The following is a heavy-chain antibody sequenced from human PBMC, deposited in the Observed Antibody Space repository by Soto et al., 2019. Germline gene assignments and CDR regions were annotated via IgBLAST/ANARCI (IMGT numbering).Heavy chain of an antibody. CDR3: VRQGIGNLHGLVDV. V-gene: IGHV4-59*08. Sequence: QVQLQQSGPGLVKPSETLSLTCTVSSGPSSSHNWGWIRQPPGRGLEWIGYVYYTGGTSYNPSLQSRVTISADTSTNHISLTLSSVPAADTAVDYCVRQGIGNLHGLVDVWGQGTTVSVSS. CDR2: VYYTGGT. CDR1: SGPSSSHN. D-gene: IGHD1-1*01. J-gene: IGHJ6*02.